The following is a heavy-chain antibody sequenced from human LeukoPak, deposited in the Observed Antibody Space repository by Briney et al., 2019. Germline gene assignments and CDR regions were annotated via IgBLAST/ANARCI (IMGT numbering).Heavy chain of an antibody. CDR1: GFTFSSYG. D-gene: IGHD2-2*01. CDR2: ISYDGSNK. V-gene: IGHV3-30*18. CDR3: AKDQGSQYQLLWDYYYGMDV. J-gene: IGHJ6*02. Sequence: GGSLRLSCAASGFTFSSYGMHWVRQAPGKGLEWAAVISYDGSNKYYADFVKGRFTISRDNSKNTLYLQMNSLRAEDTAVYYCAKDQGSQYQLLWDYYYGMDVWGQGTTVTVSS.